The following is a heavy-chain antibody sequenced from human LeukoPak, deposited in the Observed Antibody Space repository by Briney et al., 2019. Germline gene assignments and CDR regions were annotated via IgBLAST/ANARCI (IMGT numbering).Heavy chain of an antibody. CDR3: ARHRYDFWSGGYYYYGMDV. J-gene: IGHJ6*02. CDR2: TNHSGST. CDR1: GGSFSGYY. D-gene: IGHD3-3*01. V-gene: IGHV4-34*01. Sequence: SETLSLTCAVYGGSFSGYYWSWIRQPPGKGLEWIGETNHSGSTNYNPSLKSRVTISVDTSKNQFSLKLSSVTATDTAVYYCARHRYDFWSGGYYYYGMDVWGQGTTVTVSS.